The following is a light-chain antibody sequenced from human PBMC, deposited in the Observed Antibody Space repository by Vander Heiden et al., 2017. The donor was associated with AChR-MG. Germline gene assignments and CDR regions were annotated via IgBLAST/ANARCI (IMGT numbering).Light chain of an antibody. Sequence: EIVLTQSPGTLSLSPGETATLSCRASPSYGDSFAWHQQKPGQAPRLLIYDASNRATGITARLSGSGSGTDVSLTISSLEPEDFAIYYCQQRYNRPPLITFGQGTRLEMK. J-gene: IGKJ5*01. CDR1: PSYGDS. V-gene: IGKV3-11*01. CDR2: DAS. CDR3: QQRYNRPPLIT.